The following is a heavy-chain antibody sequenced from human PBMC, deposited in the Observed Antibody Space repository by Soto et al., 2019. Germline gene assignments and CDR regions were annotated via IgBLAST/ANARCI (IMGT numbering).Heavy chain of an antibody. V-gene: IGHV4-34*01. D-gene: IGHD3-3*01. J-gene: IGHJ6*04. CDR1: GGSFSDYY. CDR3: ARARKGSGSDYYYHYGMDV. Sequence: SETLSLTCSVYGGSFSDYYWSWIRQPPGKGLEWIGEINHSGSTNSNPSLKSRVTISVHTSKNQFSLKLSSVTAADTAVYYCARARKGSGSDYYYHYGMDVWGKGTTVTVSS. CDR2: INHSGST.